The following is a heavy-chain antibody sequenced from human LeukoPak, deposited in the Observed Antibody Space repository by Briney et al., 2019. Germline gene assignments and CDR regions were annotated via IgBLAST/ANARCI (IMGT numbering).Heavy chain of an antibody. CDR2: TYYRSKWYN. CDR1: GDSVSSNSAA. J-gene: IGHJ3*02. CDR3: ARDRGWRGYSSSWYRDDAFDI. V-gene: IGHV6-1*01. Sequence: SQTLSLTCAISGDSVSSNSAAWNWIRQSPSRGLEWLGRTYYRSKWYNDYAVSVKSRITINPDTSKNQFSLQLNSVTPEDTAVYYCARDRGWRGYSSSWYRDDAFDIWGQGTMVTVSS. D-gene: IGHD6-13*01.